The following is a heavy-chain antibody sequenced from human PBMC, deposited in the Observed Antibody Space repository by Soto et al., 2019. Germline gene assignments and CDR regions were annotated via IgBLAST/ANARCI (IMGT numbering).Heavy chain of an antibody. V-gene: IGHV4-59*01. CDR2: IYYSGST. CDR1: GGSISSYY. J-gene: IGHJ4*02. Sequence: SETLSLTCTVSGGSISSYYWSWIRQPPGKGLEWIGYIYYSGSTNYNPSLKSRVTISVDTSKNQFSLKLSSVTAAGTAVYYCARARVAGRGDRFDYWGQGTLVTVSS. D-gene: IGHD6-19*01. CDR3: ARARVAGRGDRFDY.